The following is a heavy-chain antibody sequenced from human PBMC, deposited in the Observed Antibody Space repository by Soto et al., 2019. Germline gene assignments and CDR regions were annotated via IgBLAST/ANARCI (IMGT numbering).Heavy chain of an antibody. D-gene: IGHD3-10*01. J-gene: IGHJ4*02. CDR2: ISGSGGST. CDR3: AKGEPITMVREGRGSMTPRLYYFDY. V-gene: IGHV3-23*01. Sequence: GGSLRLSCAASGFTFSSYAMSWVRQAPGKGLEWVSAISGSGGSTYYADSVKGRFTISRDNSKNTLYLQMNSLRAEDTAVYYCAKGEPITMVREGRGSMTPRLYYFDYWGQGTLVTVSS. CDR1: GFTFSSYA.